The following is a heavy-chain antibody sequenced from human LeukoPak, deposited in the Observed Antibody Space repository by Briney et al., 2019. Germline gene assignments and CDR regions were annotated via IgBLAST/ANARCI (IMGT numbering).Heavy chain of an antibody. CDR3: TRTPNSPDTGDRDYFDY. J-gene: IGHJ4*02. CDR1: GGSISSYSYY. Sequence: TSETLSLTCTVSGGSISSYSYYWGWIRQPPGKGLEWIGSIYHSGSTYYNPSLKSRVAISVDTSKNQFSLKLSSVTAADTAVYYCTRTPNSPDTGDRDYFDYWGQGTLVTVSS. CDR2: IYHSGST. V-gene: IGHV4-39*07. D-gene: IGHD7-27*01.